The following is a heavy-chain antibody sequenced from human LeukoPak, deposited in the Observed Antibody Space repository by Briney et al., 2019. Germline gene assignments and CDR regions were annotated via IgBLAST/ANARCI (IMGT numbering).Heavy chain of an antibody. V-gene: IGHV3-33*01. D-gene: IGHD2-15*01. J-gene: IGHJ4*02. Sequence: GGSLRLSCAVSGFTFSAYGTHWVRQAPGKGLEWVGVIWYDGSKKYYGDSVKGRFTISKDDSKNTLYLQMNSLRVEDTAIYYCTRDGGSGVDYWGQGTLVTVSS. CDR3: TRDGGSGVDY. CDR2: IWYDGSKK. CDR1: GFTFSAYG.